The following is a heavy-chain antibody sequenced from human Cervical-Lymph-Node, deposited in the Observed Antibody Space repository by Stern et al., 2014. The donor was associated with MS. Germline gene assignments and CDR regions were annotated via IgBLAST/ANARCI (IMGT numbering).Heavy chain of an antibody. V-gene: IGHV1-46*01. J-gene: IGHJ4*02. CDR3: ARAGYSSGWYVGFFDY. CDR1: GYSLTSYL. CDR2: INPSDGRT. D-gene: IGHD6-19*01. Sequence: QMQLVQSGAEVKTPGASVKVSCKASGYSLTSYLMHWVRQAPGQGLEWMGIINPSDGRTFYAPEFQGRVTMTRDTSTTTVYMELSSLRSEDTAMYYCARAGYSSGWYVGFFDYWGQGTLVTVSS.